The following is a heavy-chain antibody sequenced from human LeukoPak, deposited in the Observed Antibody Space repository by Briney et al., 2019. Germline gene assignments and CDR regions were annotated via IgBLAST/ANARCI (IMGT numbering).Heavy chain of an antibody. CDR2: IIPIFGTA. CDR3: ARAGIAAAGRINWFDP. J-gene: IGHJ5*02. V-gene: IGHV1-69*13. D-gene: IGHD6-13*01. CDR1: GGTFSSYA. Sequence: GASVKVSCKASGGTFSSYAISWVRQAPGQGLEWMGGIIPIFGTANYAQKFQGRVTITADESTSTAYMELSSLRSEDTAVYYRARAGIAAAGRINWFDPWGQGTLVTVSS.